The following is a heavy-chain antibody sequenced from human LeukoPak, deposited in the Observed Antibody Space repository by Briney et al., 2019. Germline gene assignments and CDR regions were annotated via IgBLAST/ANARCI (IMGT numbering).Heavy chain of an antibody. V-gene: IGHV1-46*01. D-gene: IGHD3-16*01. CDR3: ASPGEKDYYFDY. CDR2: INPSGGST. Sequence: GASVKVSFKASGYTFTSYYMHWVRQAPGQGLEWMGIINPSGGSTSYAQKFQGRVTMTRDTSTSTVYMELSSLRSEDTAVYYCASPGEKDYYFDYWGQGTLVTVSS. J-gene: IGHJ4*02. CDR1: GYTFTSYY.